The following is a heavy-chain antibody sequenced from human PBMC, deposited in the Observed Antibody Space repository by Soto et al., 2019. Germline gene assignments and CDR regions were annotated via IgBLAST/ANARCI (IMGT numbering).Heavy chain of an antibody. Sequence: QVQLQELGPGLVKPSQTLSLTCTVSGGSISSGGYYWSWIRQHPGKGLEWIGYIYYSGSTYYNPSLKSRVTISVDTSKTQFSLKLSSVTAADTAVYYCARDSGVGNWFDPWGQGTLVTVSS. J-gene: IGHJ5*02. D-gene: IGHD3-10*01. CDR3: ARDSGVGNWFDP. CDR1: GGSISSGGYY. V-gene: IGHV4-31*03. CDR2: IYYSGST.